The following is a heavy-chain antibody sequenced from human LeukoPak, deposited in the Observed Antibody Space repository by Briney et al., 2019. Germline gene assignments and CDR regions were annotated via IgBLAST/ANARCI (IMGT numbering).Heavy chain of an antibody. J-gene: IGHJ4*02. CDR3: ARVWAGSYDY. V-gene: IGHV3-48*01. Sequence: GGSLRLSCAASGFTFSSYSMNWVRQAPGKGLEWVSYISSSSSTIYYADSVKGRFTISRDNAKNSLYLQMNSLRAEDTAVYYCARVWAGSYDYWGQGTLVTVSS. D-gene: IGHD3-10*01. CDR2: ISSSSSTI. CDR1: GFTFSSYS.